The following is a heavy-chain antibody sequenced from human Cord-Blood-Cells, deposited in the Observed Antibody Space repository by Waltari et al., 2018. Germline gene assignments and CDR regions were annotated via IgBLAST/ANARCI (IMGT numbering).Heavy chain of an antibody. D-gene: IGHD1-26*01. CDR1: GYTFTSYA. CDR3: ARRLANAFDY. Sequence: QVQLVQSGAEVKKPGASVKVSCKASGYTFTSYAMHWVRQAPGQRLEWMGGINAGNGNTKYSQKFQGRVTITRDTSASTAYMELSSLRSEDTAVYYCARRLANAFDYWGQGTLVTVSS. J-gene: IGHJ4*02. V-gene: IGHV1-3*01. CDR2: INAGNGNT.